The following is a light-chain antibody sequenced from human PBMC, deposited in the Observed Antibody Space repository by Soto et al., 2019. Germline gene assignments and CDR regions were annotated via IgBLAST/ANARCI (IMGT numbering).Light chain of an antibody. CDR3: QSADSSGTPVV. CDR1: ALPKQY. V-gene: IGLV3-25*03. J-gene: IGLJ2*01. Sequence: SYELTQPPSVSVSPGQTARITCSGDALPKQYDYWYQQKPCQAPVLLIYKDSERPSGIPERFSGSSSGTTVTLTISGVQAEDEADSYCQSADSSGTPVVFGGGTKVTVL. CDR2: KDS.